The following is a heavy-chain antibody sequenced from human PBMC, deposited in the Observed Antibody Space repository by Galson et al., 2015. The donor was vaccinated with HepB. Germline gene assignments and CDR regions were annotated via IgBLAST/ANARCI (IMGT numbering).Heavy chain of an antibody. Sequence: SLRLSCAASGFTFSHYAMNWVRQAPGKGLEWVAVISFDGSNKYYVDSVKGRFTISRDNPKNTLFLQMDSLRTEDTAIYYCARSTLLTTLNPWGQGTLVTVSS. J-gene: IGHJ5*02. CDR1: GFTFSHYA. V-gene: IGHV3-30-3*01. D-gene: IGHD4-17*01. CDR2: ISFDGSNK. CDR3: ARSTLLTTLNP.